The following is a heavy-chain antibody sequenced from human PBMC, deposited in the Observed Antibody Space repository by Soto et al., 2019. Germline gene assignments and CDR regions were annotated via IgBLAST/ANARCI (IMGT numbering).Heavy chain of an antibody. J-gene: IGHJ4*02. CDR1: VFTFSNYA. CDR3: AKAPPMTPAFFEY. Sequence: PVGSLRLSCASSVFTFSNYALSCVRHSPGEWLKWVSAITGSSSITYYADAVKGRFTISRDNPQNTLYLQMNNLTAEDTAVYYCAKAPPMTPAFFEYWGQGTLFIVSS. CDR2: ITGSSSIT. V-gene: IGHV3-23*01. D-gene: IGHD3-22*01.